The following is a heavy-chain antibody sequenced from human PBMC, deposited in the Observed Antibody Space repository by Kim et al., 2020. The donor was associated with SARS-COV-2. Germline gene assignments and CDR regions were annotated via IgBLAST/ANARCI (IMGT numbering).Heavy chain of an antibody. Sequence: SETLSLTCTVSGGSISSSSYYWGWIRQPPGKGLEWIGSIYYSGSTYYNPSLKSRVTISVDTSKNQFSLKLSSVTAADTAVYYCARLGERGRGSDYWGQGT. CDR2: IYYSGST. CDR3: ARLGERGRGSDY. CDR1: GGSISSSSYY. V-gene: IGHV4-39*01. J-gene: IGHJ4*02. D-gene: IGHD3-16*01.